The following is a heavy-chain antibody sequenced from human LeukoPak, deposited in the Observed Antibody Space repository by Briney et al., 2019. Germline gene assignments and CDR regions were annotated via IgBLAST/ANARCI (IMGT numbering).Heavy chain of an antibody. D-gene: IGHD3-22*01. V-gene: IGHV5-51*01. J-gene: IGHJ4*02. CDR3: ARIRGLGYYDTSGYYIDY. CDR2: IYPGDSDT. CDR1: GYSFTNYW. Sequence: GESLKISCKSSGYSFTNYWIGWVRQMPGKGLEWMGIIYPGDSDTRYSPSFQGQVSISADKSISTAYLQWSSLKASDIAMYYCARIRGLGYYDTSGYYIDYWGQGTLVTVSS.